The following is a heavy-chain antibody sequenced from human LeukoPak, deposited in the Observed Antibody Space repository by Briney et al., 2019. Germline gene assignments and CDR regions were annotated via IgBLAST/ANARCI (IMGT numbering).Heavy chain of an antibody. J-gene: IGHJ4*02. Sequence: PSETLSLTCTVSGGSISSYNWSWIRQPPGKGLEWIGYIYYSGSTNYNPSLKSRVTISVDTSKNQFSLKLSSVTAADTAVYYCARSVGSERDFDYWGQGTLVTVSP. CDR1: GGSISSYN. V-gene: IGHV4-59*01. CDR2: IYYSGST. CDR3: ARSVGSERDFDY. D-gene: IGHD1-26*01.